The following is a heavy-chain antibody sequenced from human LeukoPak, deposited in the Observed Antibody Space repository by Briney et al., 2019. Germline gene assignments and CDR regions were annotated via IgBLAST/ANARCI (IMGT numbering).Heavy chain of an antibody. CDR1: GFTFSSYA. CDR3: ARANYFDY. Sequence: GGSLRLSCVVSGFTFSSYAMSWVRQAPGKGLVWVSRINSDGSSTSYADSVKGRFTISRDNAKNTLYLQMNSLSAEDTAVYYCARANYFDYWGQGTLVTVSS. J-gene: IGHJ4*02. CDR2: INSDGSST. V-gene: IGHV3-74*01.